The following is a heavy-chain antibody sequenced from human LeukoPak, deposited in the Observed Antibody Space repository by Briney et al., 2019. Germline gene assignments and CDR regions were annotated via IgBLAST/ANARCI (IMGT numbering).Heavy chain of an antibody. CDR3: ARDLSPVVRASPMGY. CDR2: ITYDGYYK. Sequence: GGSLRLSCAASGFTFTSYGMHWVRQAPGKGLEWVALITYDGYYKYYSDSVKGRFTISSDTSKNTMYLQMNSLRSEDTAVYYCARDLSPVVRASPMGYWGQGTLVTVSS. V-gene: IGHV3-30*03. CDR1: GFTFTSYG. D-gene: IGHD3-10*01. J-gene: IGHJ4*02.